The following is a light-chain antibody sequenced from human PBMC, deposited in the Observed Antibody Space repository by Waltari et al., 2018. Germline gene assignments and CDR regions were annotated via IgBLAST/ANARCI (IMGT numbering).Light chain of an antibody. CDR1: QSISNNY. V-gene: IGKV3-20*01. CDR2: HAS. J-gene: IGKJ4*01. CDR3: QKYGSTPRP. Sequence: EIVLTQSPVTLSLSPGERASLSCRASQSISNNYLAWYQQIPCQAPRLLIYHASTRATGIPDRFSGSGSGTDFTLTISRLEPEDFAVYYCQKYGSTPRPFGGGTKVEIK.